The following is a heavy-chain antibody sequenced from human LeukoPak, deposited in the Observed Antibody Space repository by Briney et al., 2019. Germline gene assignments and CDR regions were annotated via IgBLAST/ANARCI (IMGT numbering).Heavy chain of an antibody. CDR3: AREHTPYYGGTYYFDY. V-gene: IGHV4-39*02. D-gene: IGHD4-23*01. Sequence: SETLSLTCTVSGGSISSSSYYWGWIRQPPGKGLEWIGSIYYSGSTYYNPSLKSRVTISVDTSKNQFSLKLSSVTAADTAVYYCAREHTPYYGGTYYFDYWGQGTLVTVSS. CDR2: IYYSGST. J-gene: IGHJ4*02. CDR1: GGSISSSSYY.